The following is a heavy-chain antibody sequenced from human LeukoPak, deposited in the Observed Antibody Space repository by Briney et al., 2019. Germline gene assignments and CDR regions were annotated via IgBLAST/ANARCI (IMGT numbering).Heavy chain of an antibody. V-gene: IGHV4-59*01. CDR3: ARVAWDYYDSSGYYPAD. J-gene: IGHJ4*02. Sequence: SETLSLTCTVAGGSISSYYWSWIRQPPGKGLEWIGYIYYSGSTNYNPSLKSRVSISVDTCKNQFSLKLSSVTAADTAVYYCARVAWDYYDSSGYYPADWGQGTLVTVSS. CDR2: IYYSGST. CDR1: GGSISSYY. D-gene: IGHD3-22*01.